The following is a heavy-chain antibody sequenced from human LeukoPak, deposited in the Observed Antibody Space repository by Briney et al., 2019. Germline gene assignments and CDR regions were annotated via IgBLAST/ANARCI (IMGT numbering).Heavy chain of an antibody. J-gene: IGHJ4*02. CDR2: ISYDGSNK. CDR3: ARNDYGQYYFDY. Sequence: GGSLRLSCAASGFTFDDYAMHWVRQAPGKGLEWVAVISYDGSNKYYADSVKGRFTISRDNSKNTLYLQMNSLRTEDTAVYYCARNDYGQYYFDYWGQGTLVTVSS. D-gene: IGHD4-17*01. V-gene: IGHV3-30*04. CDR1: GFTFDDYA.